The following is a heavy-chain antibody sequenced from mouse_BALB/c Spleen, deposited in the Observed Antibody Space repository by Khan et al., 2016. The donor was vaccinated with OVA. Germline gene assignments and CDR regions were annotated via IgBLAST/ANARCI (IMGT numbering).Heavy chain of an antibody. CDR3: VRHKNYYGEDARDY. D-gene: IGHD1-1*01. CDR1: GFTFNTYA. J-gene: IGHJ4*01. CDR2: IRSKTNNYAT. V-gene: IGHV10-1*02. Sequence: EVQLQESGGGLVQPKGSLKLSCAASGFTFNTYAMNWVRQAPGKGLEWVARIRSKTNNYATYYVDSVKDRFTISRDDSQSMLYLQMNNLKTEDTAMYYCVRHKNYYGEDARDYWGQGTSVTVSS.